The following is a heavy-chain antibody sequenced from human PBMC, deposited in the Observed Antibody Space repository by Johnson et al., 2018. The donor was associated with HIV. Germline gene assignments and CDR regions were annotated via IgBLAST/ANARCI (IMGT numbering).Heavy chain of an antibody. CDR3: AKDKRAAAGTIFVHEAFDI. J-gene: IGHJ3*02. D-gene: IGHD6-13*01. V-gene: IGHV3-9*01. Sequence: VQLVESGGGLVQPGRSLRLSCAASGFTFDDYAMHWVRQAPGKGLEWVSGISWHSGSIDYADSVKGRFTISRDNAKNSLYLQMNSLRAEDTALYYCAKDKRAAAGTIFVHEAFDIWGQGTMVTVSS. CDR1: GFTFDDYA. CDR2: ISWHSGSI.